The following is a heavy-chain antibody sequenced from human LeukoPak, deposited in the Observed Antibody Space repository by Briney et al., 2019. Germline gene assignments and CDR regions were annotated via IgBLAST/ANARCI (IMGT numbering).Heavy chain of an antibody. CDR1: GFTVTSNY. CDR2: IYSGTNT. D-gene: IGHD1-26*01. Sequence: GGSLRLSCAASGFTVTSNYMSWVRQPPGKGLEWVSVIYSGTNTYYADSVKGRFTISRDNSKNTLYLQMNSLRVEDTAVYFCARDNMLGYYFDYWGQGTLVTVSS. J-gene: IGHJ4*02. V-gene: IGHV3-66*01. CDR3: ARDNMLGYYFDY.